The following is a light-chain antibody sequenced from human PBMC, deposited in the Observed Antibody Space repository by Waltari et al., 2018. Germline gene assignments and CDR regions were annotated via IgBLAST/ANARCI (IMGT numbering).Light chain of an antibody. J-gene: IGKJ2*03. CDR3: MQGTHWPRYS. V-gene: IGKV2-30*02. CDR2: QVS. Sequence: VVLTQSPLSLPVTLGQPASISCRSSQSLVHSNGNTYLSWFQQRPGQSPRRLIYQVSYRDSGVPDRFSGSGSVTDFTLKISRVEAEDVGVYFCMQGTHWPRYSFGQGTGLEIK. CDR1: QSLVHSNGNTY.